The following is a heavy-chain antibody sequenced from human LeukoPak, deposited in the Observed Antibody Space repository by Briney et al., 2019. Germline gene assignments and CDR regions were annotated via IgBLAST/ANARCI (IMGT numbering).Heavy chain of an antibody. Sequence: PSETLSLTCTVSGDSISGSDYYWGWIRQPPGKGLEWIGTIYYSGSTYDNPSLKSRVTISVDTSKNQFSLKLNSVTAADTAVYYCASSLYSSSWYSYFQHWGQGTLVTVSS. D-gene: IGHD6-13*01. CDR2: IYYSGST. CDR3: ASSLYSSSWYSYFQH. J-gene: IGHJ1*01. V-gene: IGHV4-39*07. CDR1: GDSISGSDYY.